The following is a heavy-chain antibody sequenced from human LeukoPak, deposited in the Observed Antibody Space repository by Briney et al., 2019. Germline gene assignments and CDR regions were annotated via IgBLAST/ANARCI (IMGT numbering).Heavy chain of an antibody. V-gene: IGHV1-18*01. D-gene: IGHD3-9*01. CDR3: ARYGILSSYPDY. CDR1: GYTFTTYG. CDR2: ISAYNGDT. Sequence: ASVKVSCKASGYTFTTYGINWVRQAPGQGLEWMGWISAYNGDTNYAQKFRGRVTMTTDTSTGTVYMELRSLRSADTAVYYCARYGILSSYPDYWGQGTLVTVSS. J-gene: IGHJ4*02.